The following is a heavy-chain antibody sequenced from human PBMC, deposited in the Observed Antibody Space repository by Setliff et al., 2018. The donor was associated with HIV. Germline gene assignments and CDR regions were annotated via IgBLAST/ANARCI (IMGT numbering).Heavy chain of an antibody. D-gene: IGHD5-18*01. CDR2: IKQDGSSGYE. Sequence: PGGSLRLSCVASGFTFSDYWMTWFRQASGKGLQWVANIKQDGSSGYEYYADSVKGRFTISRDSAKNSLYLQTSSLRAEDTAVYYCAREVYRYDDGSESMDVWGKGTTVTVSS. CDR3: AREVYRYDDGSESMDV. J-gene: IGHJ6*03. V-gene: IGHV3-7*01. CDR1: GFTFSDYW.